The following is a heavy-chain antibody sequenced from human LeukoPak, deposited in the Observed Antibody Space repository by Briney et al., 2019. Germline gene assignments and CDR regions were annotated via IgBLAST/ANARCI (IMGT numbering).Heavy chain of an antibody. Sequence: ASVKVSCKASGYTFTSYDINWVRQATGQGLEWMGWMNPNSGNTGYAQKFQGRVTMTRNTSISTAYMELSSLRSEDTAVYYCAKGAWELREGQFDYWGQGTLVTVSS. CDR1: GYTFTSYD. J-gene: IGHJ4*02. CDR2: MNPNSGNT. CDR3: AKGAWELREGQFDY. V-gene: IGHV1-8*01. D-gene: IGHD1-26*01.